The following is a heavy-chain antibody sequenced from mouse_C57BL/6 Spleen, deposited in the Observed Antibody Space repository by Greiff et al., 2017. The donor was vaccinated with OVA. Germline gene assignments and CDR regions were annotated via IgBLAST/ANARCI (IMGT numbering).Heavy chain of an antibody. CDR3: ARAGGYYGSSYDYAMDY. Sequence: VQLQQSGPELVKPGASVKIPCKASGYTFTDYNMDWVKQSHGKSLEWIGDINPNNGGTIYNQKFKGKATLTVDKSSSTAYMELRSLTSEDTAVYYCARAGGYYGSSYDYAMDYWGQGTSVTVSS. J-gene: IGHJ4*01. CDR2: INPNNGGT. CDR1: GYTFTDYN. D-gene: IGHD1-1*01. V-gene: IGHV1-18*01.